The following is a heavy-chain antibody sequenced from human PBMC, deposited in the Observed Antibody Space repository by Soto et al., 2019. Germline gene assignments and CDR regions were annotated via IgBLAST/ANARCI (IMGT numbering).Heavy chain of an antibody. CDR1: GYTFTNYG. CDR3: ARGSSPVDFDY. Sequence: QVQLVQSGAEVKKPGASVQVSCKASGYTFTNYGINWVRQAPGQGLEWMGWINTYNGSTNFAQRLQGRVTMTTEASTTTAYMELRSLRSADTAVYYCARGSSPVDFDYWGQGTLVTVSS. CDR2: INTYNGST. V-gene: IGHV1-18*01. D-gene: IGHD6-13*01. J-gene: IGHJ4*02.